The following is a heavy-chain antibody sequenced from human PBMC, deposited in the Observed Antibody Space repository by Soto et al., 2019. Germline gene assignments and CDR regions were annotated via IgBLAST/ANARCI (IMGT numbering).Heavy chain of an antibody. CDR3: AHTIRDGGEVRYFDL. Sequence: QITLKESGPTLVKPTQTLTLTCTFSGFSLSTSGVGVGWIRQPPGKALEWLALIYWDDDKRYSPSLKNRLTITKDTSKNQADLTMTNMDPVDTATYYCAHTIRDGGEVRYFDLWGRGTLVTVSS. J-gene: IGHJ2*01. D-gene: IGHD4-17*01. V-gene: IGHV2-5*02. CDR2: IYWDDDK. CDR1: GFSLSTSGVG.